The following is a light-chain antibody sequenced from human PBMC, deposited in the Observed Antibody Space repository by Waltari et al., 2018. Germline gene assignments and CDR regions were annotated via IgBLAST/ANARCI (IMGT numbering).Light chain of an antibody. J-gene: IGLJ2*01. CDR2: DVY. CDR3: SSYTSISTVI. V-gene: IGLV2-14*01. Sequence: SALTQPASVSGSPGESITISCPGTESDIGSYKYVSWYQQYPGKAPKLLIYDVYARPSGVSNRFSGSKSVNTASLTISGLQAEDEAEYFCSSYTSISTVIFGGGTKVSVL. CDR1: ESDIGSYKY.